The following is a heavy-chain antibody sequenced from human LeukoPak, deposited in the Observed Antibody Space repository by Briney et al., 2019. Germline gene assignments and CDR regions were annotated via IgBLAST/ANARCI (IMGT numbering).Heavy chain of an antibody. D-gene: IGHD1-26*01. J-gene: IGHJ5*02. CDR1: GASISSHY. CDR2: IYDRGST. V-gene: IGHV4-59*11. CDR3: AKIEVGRFDP. Sequence: SETLSLTCTVTGASISSHYWCWIRQTPGTGLEWIGNIYDRGSTTYNPSLKSRVSISVDTSRNQFSLNLRSVTAADTAVYYCAKIEVGRFDPWGQGTLVTVSS.